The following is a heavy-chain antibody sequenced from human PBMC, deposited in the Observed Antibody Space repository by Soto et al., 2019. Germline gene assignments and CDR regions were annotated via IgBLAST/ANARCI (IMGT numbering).Heavy chain of an antibody. V-gene: IGHV4-39*07. J-gene: IGHJ5*02. CDR2: IFYSGTT. CDR3: ARSVFP. CDR1: GGSNSSASYY. Sequence: TSETQSLTSLASGGSNSSASYYWGWIRQPPGKGLEWIASIFYSGTTYYKSSLKSRLTISVDTPKNQFSLNLTSVTAADTAVYYCARSVFPWGQGTLVTVS.